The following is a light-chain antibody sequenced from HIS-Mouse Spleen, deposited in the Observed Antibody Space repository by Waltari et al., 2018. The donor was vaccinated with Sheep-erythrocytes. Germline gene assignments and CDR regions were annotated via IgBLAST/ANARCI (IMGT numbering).Light chain of an antibody. CDR2: LGS. Sequence: DIVMTQSPLSLPVTPGEPASISCRSSQILLHSNAYNYLDWYLQKPGQSPQLLIYLGSNRASGVPDRFSGSGSGTDFTLKISRVEAEDVGVYYCMQALQTPIFTFGPGTKVDIK. J-gene: IGKJ3*01. V-gene: IGKV2-28*01. CDR3: MQALQTPIFT. CDR1: QILLHSNAYNY.